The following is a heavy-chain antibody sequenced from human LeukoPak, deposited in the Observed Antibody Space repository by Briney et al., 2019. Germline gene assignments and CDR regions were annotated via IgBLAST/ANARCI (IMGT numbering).Heavy chain of an antibody. CDR1: GDSFSSHY. CDR3: ARDLVTVTNGFDI. D-gene: IGHD4-17*01. J-gene: IGHJ3*02. V-gene: IGHV4-59*11. Sequence: PSETLSLTCAVSGDSFSSHYWTWSPQSPGTGLEWIGYISHIGRTNYNPSLKSRVTTSIDTSKNQFSLKLRSVTAADTAVYYCARDLVTVTNGFDIWGQGTMVSVSS. CDR2: ISHIGRT.